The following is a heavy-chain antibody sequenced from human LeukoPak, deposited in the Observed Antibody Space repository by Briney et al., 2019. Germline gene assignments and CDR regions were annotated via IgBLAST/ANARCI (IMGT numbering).Heavy chain of an antibody. J-gene: IGHJ4*02. CDR3: ARLLPTVTTLYFDY. Sequence: SETLSLTCTVSGGSISSYYWSWIRQPPGKGLEWIGYIYYSGSTNYNPSLKSRVTISVDTSKNQFSLKLSSVTAADTAAYYCARLLPTVTTLYFDYWGQGTLVTVSS. CDR2: IYYSGST. V-gene: IGHV4-59*01. D-gene: IGHD4-17*01. CDR1: GGSISSYY.